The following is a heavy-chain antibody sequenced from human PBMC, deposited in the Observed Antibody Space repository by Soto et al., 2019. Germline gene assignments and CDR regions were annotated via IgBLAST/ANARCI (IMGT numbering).Heavy chain of an antibody. V-gene: IGHV3-33*01. CDR1: GFTFSSYG. CDR3: AREPTPYYDSSGYYFSIDY. Sequence: GGSLRLSCAASGFTFSSYGMHWVRQAPGKGLEWVAVIWYDGSNKYYADSVKGRFTISRDNSKNTLYLQMNSLRAEDTAVYYCAREPTPYYDSSGYYFSIDYWGQGTLVTVSS. D-gene: IGHD3-22*01. J-gene: IGHJ4*02. CDR2: IWYDGSNK.